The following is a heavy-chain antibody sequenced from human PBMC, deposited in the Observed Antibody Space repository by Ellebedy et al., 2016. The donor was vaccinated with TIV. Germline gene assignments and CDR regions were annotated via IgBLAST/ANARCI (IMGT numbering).Heavy chain of an antibody. Sequence: GESLKISCAASGFTFSNYAMSWVRRSPGKGLDWVSLISGSGEYTYYADSVKGRFTISRDNSKNTLYLQVNSLRAEDTAVYYCARGGMQYFEYWGQGTLVTVSS. J-gene: IGHJ4*02. CDR1: GFTFSNYA. V-gene: IGHV3-23*01. CDR3: ARGGMQYFEY. CDR2: ISGSGEYT. D-gene: IGHD3-16*01.